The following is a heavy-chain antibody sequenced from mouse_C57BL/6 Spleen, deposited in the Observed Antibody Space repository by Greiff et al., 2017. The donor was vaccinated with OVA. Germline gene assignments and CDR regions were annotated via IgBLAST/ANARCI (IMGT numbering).Heavy chain of an antibody. CDR2: IDPSDSYT. V-gene: IGHV1-69*01. CDR1: GYTFTSYW. D-gene: IGHD2-4*01. CDR3: ARSNDYDGGFAY. J-gene: IGHJ3*01. Sequence: QVQLQQPGAELVMPGASVKLSCKASGYTFTSYWMHWVKQRPGQGLEWIGEIDPSDSYTNYNQKFKGKSTLTVDKSSSTAYMQLSSLTSEDSAVYYCARSNDYDGGFAYWGQGTLVTVSA.